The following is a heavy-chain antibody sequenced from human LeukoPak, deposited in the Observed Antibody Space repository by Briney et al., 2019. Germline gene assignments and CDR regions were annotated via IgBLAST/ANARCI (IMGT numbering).Heavy chain of an antibody. CDR3: AKDATYYDILTGYYTPDY. D-gene: IGHD3-9*01. Sequence: GGSLRLSCAASGFTFSSYAMHWVRQAPGKGLEWVAVISYDGSNKYYADSVKGRFTISRDNSKNTLYLQMNSLRAEDTAVYYCAKDATYYDILTGYYTPDYWGQGTLVTVSS. V-gene: IGHV3-30*04. CDR1: GFTFSSYA. J-gene: IGHJ4*02. CDR2: ISYDGSNK.